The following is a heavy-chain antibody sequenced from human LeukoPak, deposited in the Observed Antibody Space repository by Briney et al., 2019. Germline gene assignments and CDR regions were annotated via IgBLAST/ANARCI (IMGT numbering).Heavy chain of an antibody. D-gene: IGHD1-26*01. CDR1: GFTFSTYA. V-gene: IGHV3-23*01. J-gene: IGHJ4*02. Sequence: GGSLRLSCAASGFTFSTYAMTWVRQAPGKGLQWVSTISGRGDNTYYADSVKGRFTISRDNAKNSLYLQMNSLRAEDTAVYYCARDRWELLDYWGQGTLVTVSS. CDR2: ISGRGDNT. CDR3: ARDRWELLDY.